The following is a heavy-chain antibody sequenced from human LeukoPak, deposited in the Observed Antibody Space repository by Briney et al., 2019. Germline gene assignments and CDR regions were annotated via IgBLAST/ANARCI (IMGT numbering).Heavy chain of an antibody. CDR1: GFTFSRDW. Sequence: GGSLRLSCAASGFTFSRDWMHWVRQAPGKGLVWVSRIRTDGSTAVYADSVKGRFTISRDNAKNTLYLEMNSLRAEDTAVYFCAREMYSSNSLYWYYGMDVWGQGTTVTVSS. CDR3: AREMYSSNSLYWYYGMDV. J-gene: IGHJ6*02. CDR2: IRTDGSTA. D-gene: IGHD6-19*01. V-gene: IGHV3-74*01.